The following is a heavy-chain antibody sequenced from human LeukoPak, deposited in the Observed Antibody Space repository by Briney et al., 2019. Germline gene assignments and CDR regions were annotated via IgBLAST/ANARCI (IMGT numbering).Heavy chain of an antibody. J-gene: IGHJ4*02. V-gene: IGHV3-30*02. CDR2: IRYDGSNK. Sequence: GGSLRLSCAASGFTFSSYGMHWVRQAPGKGLEWVAFIRYDGSNKYYADSVKGRFTISRDSSKNTLYLQMNSLRAEDTAMYYCAKGSDTAMVSLDYWGQGTLVTVSS. CDR3: AKGSDTAMVSLDY. D-gene: IGHD5-18*01. CDR1: GFTFSSYG.